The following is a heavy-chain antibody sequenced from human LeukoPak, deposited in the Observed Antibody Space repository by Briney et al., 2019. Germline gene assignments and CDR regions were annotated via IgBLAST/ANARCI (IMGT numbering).Heavy chain of an antibody. CDR3: ARDYDIGYAGY. CDR1: GGSISSSSYY. D-gene: IGHD5-12*01. V-gene: IGHV4-39*02. CDR2: IYYSGST. Sequence: PSETLSLTCTVSGGSISSSSYYWGWLRQPPGKGLEWIGSIYYSGSTYYNWSLKSRVTISVDTSKNQFSLKLSSVTAADTAVYYCARDYDIGYAGYWGQGTLVTVSS. J-gene: IGHJ4*02.